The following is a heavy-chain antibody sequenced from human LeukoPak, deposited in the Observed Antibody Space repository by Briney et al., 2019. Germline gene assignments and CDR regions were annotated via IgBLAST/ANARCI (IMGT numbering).Heavy chain of an antibody. D-gene: IGHD1-26*01. J-gene: IGHJ5*02. V-gene: IGHV4-4*07. Sequence: SETLSLTCTVSGRSISTFYWSWIRQPAGKGLEWIGRIFTSGSTNYNPSLKSRLTMSVDTSKNQFSLKLASLTAADTAVYYCARRPIVGSTGFYFDPWGPGTLVTVSS. CDR2: IFTSGST. CDR3: ARRPIVGSTGFYFDP. CDR1: GRSISTFY.